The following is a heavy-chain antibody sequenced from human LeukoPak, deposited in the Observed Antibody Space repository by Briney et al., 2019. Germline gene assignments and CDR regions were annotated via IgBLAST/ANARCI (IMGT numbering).Heavy chain of an antibody. CDR2: ISSSSSSI. CDR3: ARASKWELSFDY. J-gene: IGHJ4*02. D-gene: IGHD1-26*01. V-gene: IGHV3-21*01. CDR1: GFTFSSYG. Sequence: PGGSLRLSCAASGFTFSSYGMNWVRQAPGKGLEWVSSISSSSSSIYYADSVKGRFTISRDNAKNSLYLQMNSLRAEDTAVYYCARASKWELSFDYWGQGTLVTVSS.